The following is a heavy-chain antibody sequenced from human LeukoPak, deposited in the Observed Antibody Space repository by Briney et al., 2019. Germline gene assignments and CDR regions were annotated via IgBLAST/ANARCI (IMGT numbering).Heavy chain of an antibody. CDR3: AKDIFTMVRGVVDY. V-gene: IGHV3-9*01. CDR2: ISWNSGSI. CDR1: GFTFSSYS. J-gene: IGHJ4*02. Sequence: GGSLRLSCAASGFTFSSYSMNWVRQAPGKGLEWVSGISWNSGSIGYADSVKGRFTISRDNAKNSLYLQMNSLRAEDTALYYCAKDIFTMVRGVVDYWGQGTLVTVSS. D-gene: IGHD3-10*01.